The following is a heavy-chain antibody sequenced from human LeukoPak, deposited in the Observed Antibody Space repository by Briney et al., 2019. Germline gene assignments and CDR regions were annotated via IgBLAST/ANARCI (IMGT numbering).Heavy chain of an antibody. CDR2: INPNSGGT. D-gene: IGHD6-19*01. V-gene: IGHV1-2*02. CDR1: GYIFTGYY. CDR3: ARVQQWLKTTVFSP. J-gene: IGHJ5*02. Sequence: GASVKVSCKASGYIFTGYYMHWVRQAPGQGLEWMGWINPNSGGTNYAQKFQGRVTMTRDTSISTAYMELSRLRSDDTAVYYCARVQQWLKTTVFSPWGQGNLVTVSS.